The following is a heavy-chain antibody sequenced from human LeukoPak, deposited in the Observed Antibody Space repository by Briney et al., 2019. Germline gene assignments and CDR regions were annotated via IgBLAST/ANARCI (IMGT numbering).Heavy chain of an antibody. CDR1: GFTFSSYG. CDR3: AKGGRMTTVTPGDY. D-gene: IGHD4-17*01. V-gene: IGHV3-23*01. CDR2: ISGSGGST. Sequence: GGSLRLSCAASGFTFSSYGMSWVRQAPGKGLEWVSAISGSGGSTYYADSVKGRFTISRDNSKNTLYLQMNSLRAEDTAVYYCAKGGRMTTVTPGDYWGQGTLVTVSS. J-gene: IGHJ4*02.